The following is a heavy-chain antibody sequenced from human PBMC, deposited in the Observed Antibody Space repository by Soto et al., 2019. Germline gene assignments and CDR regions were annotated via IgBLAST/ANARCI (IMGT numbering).Heavy chain of an antibody. J-gene: IGHJ4*02. CDR1: GYTFSTYA. V-gene: IGHV1-3*05. Sequence: QVQLVQSGAEXXXPGASVKVSCKASGYTFSTYAMHWVRRAPGQSLEWMGWFNGGNGNIKYSQKFEGRVTITTDTAASTAYMELNMLRSEDTAVYYCARGNVRGGCLDYWGQGTLVSVSS. CDR2: FNGGNGNI. CDR3: ARGNVRGGCLDY. D-gene: IGHD3-10*01.